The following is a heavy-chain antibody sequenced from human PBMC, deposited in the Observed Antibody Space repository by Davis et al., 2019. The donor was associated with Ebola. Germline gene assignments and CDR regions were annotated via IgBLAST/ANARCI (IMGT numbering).Heavy chain of an antibody. CDR2: ISGSSSGT. V-gene: IGHV3-21*01. J-gene: IGHJ4*02. CDR1: EVSFNNFA. CDR3: ARDTYYYGSGSYYVLFDY. Sequence: GGSLRLSCAASEVSFNNFAMTWVRQAPGKGLEWVSSISGSSSGTIYADSVKGRFTISRDNAKNSLYLQMNSLRAEDTAVYYCARDTYYYGSGSYYVLFDYWGQGTLVTVSS. D-gene: IGHD3-10*01.